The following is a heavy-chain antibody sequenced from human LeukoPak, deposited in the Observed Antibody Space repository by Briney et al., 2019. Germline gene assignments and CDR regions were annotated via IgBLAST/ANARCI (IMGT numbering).Heavy chain of an antibody. Sequence: SETLSLTCTVSGGSFRSYYWSWIRQPPGRGLEWIGYIYYSGTTNYNPSLKRRVTMSVDTSKNQFSLKLTSVTAADTAVYYCARGVAAAANWFDPWGQGTLVTVSS. D-gene: IGHD6-13*01. CDR2: IYYSGTT. V-gene: IGHV4-59*01. CDR3: ARGVAAAANWFDP. CDR1: GGSFRSYY. J-gene: IGHJ5*02.